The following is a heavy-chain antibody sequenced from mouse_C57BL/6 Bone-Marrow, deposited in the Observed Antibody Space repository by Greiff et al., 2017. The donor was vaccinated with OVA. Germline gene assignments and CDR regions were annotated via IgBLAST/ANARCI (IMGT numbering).Heavy chain of an antibody. V-gene: IGHV5-4*01. CDR2: ISDGGSYT. CDR3: ARDPYYYGSSPYYFDY. Sequence: DVMLVESGGGLVKPGGSLKLSCAASGFTFSSYAMSWVRQTPEKRLEWVATISDGGSYTYYPDNVKGRFTISRDNAKNNLYLQMSHLKSEDTAMYYCARDPYYYGSSPYYFDYWGQGTTLTVSS. CDR1: GFTFSSYA. D-gene: IGHD1-1*01. J-gene: IGHJ2*01.